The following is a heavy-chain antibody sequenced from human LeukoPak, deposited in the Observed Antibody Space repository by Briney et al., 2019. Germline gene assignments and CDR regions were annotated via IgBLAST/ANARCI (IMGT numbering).Heavy chain of an antibody. CDR2: IYCSGIT. CDR1: GGSISGYY. D-gene: IGHD3-10*01. CDR3: ARHQGSGALNWFDP. V-gene: IGHV4-4*07. Sequence: SETLSLTCTVSGGSISGYYWAWIRQSAGKGLQWIGRIYCSGITIYNPSLKSRVTMSVDTSKNQFSLRPSSVTAADTAVYYCARHQGSGALNWFDPWGQGTLVTVSS. J-gene: IGHJ5*02.